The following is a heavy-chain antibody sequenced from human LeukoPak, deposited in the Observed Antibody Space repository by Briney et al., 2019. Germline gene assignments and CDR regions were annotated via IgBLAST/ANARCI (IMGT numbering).Heavy chain of an antibody. Sequence: RASVKVSCKASGYTFTSYGISWVRQAPGQGLEWMGWISAYNGNTNYAQKLQGRVTMTTDTSTSTAYMELRSLRSDDTAVYYCARVQGIAARRGYFDYWGQGTLVTVSS. J-gene: IGHJ4*02. CDR3: ARVQGIAARRGYFDY. V-gene: IGHV1-18*01. CDR2: ISAYNGNT. D-gene: IGHD6-6*01. CDR1: GYTFTSYG.